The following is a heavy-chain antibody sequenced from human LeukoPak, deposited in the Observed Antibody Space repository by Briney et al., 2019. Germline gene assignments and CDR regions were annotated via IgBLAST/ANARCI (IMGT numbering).Heavy chain of an antibody. D-gene: IGHD5-12*01. V-gene: IGHV1-2*02. J-gene: IGHJ4*02. CDR1: GYTFTGYY. CDR2: INPNSGGT. CDR3: ARGIIVATTFGDY. Sequence: ASVKVSCKASGYTFTGYYMHWVRQAPGQGLEWMGWINPNSGGTNYAQKFQGRVTMTRDTSISTAYMELSRLRSDDTAVYYCARGIIVATTFGDYWGQGTLVTVSS.